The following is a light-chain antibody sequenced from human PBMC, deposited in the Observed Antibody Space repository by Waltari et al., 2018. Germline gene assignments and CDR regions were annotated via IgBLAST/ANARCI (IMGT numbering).Light chain of an antibody. V-gene: IGLV10-54*02. CDR1: RNNVGNQG. Sequence: QAGLIQPPSVSRALGKTATLTCAGNRNNVGNQGVAWLQQHQGHPPKLRSYRSDSRPSGNSERFTASRSANTASLTITGLQADDEAGYYCSALDKDLVAVVFGGGTKLTVL. J-gene: IGLJ3*02. CDR2: RSD. CDR3: SALDKDLVAVV.